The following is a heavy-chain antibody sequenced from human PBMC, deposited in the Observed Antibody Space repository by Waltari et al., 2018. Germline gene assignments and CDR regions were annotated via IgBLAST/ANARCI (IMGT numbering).Heavy chain of an antibody. D-gene: IGHD1-20*01. J-gene: IGHJ5*02. V-gene: IGHV4-38-2*01. CDR2: IYHSGST. CDR1: GYSISSGYY. Sequence: QVQLQESGPGLVKPSETLSLTCAVSGYSISSGYYWGWIRQPPGKGLEWIGSIYHSGSTYYNPSLKSRVTISVDTSKNQFSLKLSSVTAADTAVYYCARIHPCITGTTGGWFDPWGQGTLVTVSS. CDR3: ARIHPCITGTTGGWFDP.